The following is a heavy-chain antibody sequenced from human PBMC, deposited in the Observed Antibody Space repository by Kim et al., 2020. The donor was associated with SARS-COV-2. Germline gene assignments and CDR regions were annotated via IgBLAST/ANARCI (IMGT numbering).Heavy chain of an antibody. V-gene: IGHV3-21*01. J-gene: IGHJ5*02. CDR2: ISSSSSYI. D-gene: IGHD3-10*01. CDR3: ARRDYYGSGSYNWFDP. Sequence: GGSLRLSCAASGFTFSSYSMNWVRQAPGKGLEWVSSISSSSSYIYYADSVKGRFTISRDNAKNSLYLQMNSLRAEDTAVYYCARRDYYGSGSYNWFDPWPREPWSPSPQ. CDR1: GFTFSSYS.